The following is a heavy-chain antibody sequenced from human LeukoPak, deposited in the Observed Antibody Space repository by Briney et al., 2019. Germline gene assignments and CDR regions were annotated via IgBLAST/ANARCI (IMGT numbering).Heavy chain of an antibody. V-gene: IGHV3-23*01. D-gene: IGHD3-22*01. CDR2: ISGSGGST. CDR3: ARDRGSGYYGIRDAFDI. J-gene: IGHJ3*02. CDR1: GFTFSSYA. Sequence: GGSLRLSCAASGFTFSSYAMSWVRQAPGKGLEWVSAISGSGGSTYYADSVKGRFTISRDNSKNTLYLQMNSLRAEDTAVYYCARDRGSGYYGIRDAFDIWGQGTMVTVSS.